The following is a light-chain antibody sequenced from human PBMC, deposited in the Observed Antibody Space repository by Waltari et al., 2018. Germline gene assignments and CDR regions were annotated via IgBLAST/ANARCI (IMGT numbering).Light chain of an antibody. V-gene: IGKV1-12*01. CDR2: AAS. CDR1: QGISNW. Sequence: DIRMTQSPSSVSPSVGDRVTITCRASQGISNWLAWYQQKPGKAPKLLIYAASSLHSGVPARFGGSGSGTDFTLTISSLQPEDFATYYCQQAHSFPRTFGQGTKVEVK. CDR3: QQAHSFPRT. J-gene: IGKJ1*01.